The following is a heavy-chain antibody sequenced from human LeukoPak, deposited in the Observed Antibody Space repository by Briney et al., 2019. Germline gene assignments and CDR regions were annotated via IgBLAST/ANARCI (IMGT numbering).Heavy chain of an antibody. V-gene: IGHV3-53*01. D-gene: IGHD3-3*01. CDR2: IYSGGST. CDR1: GFTFSSHW. Sequence: PGGSLRLSCAASGFTFSSHWMTWVRQAPGKGLEWVSVIYSGGSTYYADSVKGRFTISRDNSKNTLYLQMNSLRAEDTAVYYCASSSLIFGVDTDYWGQGTLVTVSS. J-gene: IGHJ4*02. CDR3: ASSSLIFGVDTDY.